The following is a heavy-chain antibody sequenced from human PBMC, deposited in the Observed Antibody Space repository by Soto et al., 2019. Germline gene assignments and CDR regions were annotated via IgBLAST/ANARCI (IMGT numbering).Heavy chain of an antibody. CDR1: VFSFDSYS. CDR2: VSFDSKNK. Sequence: LVESWGGGVQAGRSLTLSCAASVFSFDSYSMHWVLQAPGKGLEWVTTVSFDSKNKYYIDSVEGRFTISRDNSKKMLYLQMNSLRHEDMAVYCCAKETVEATYSFYGMDVWGPGTTVTVSS. V-gene: IGHV3-30*18. D-gene: IGHD7-27*01. J-gene: IGHJ6*02. CDR3: AKETVEATYSFYGMDV.